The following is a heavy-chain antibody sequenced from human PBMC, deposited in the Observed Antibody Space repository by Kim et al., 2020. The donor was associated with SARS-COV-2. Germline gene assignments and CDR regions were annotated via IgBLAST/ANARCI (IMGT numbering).Heavy chain of an antibody. J-gene: IGHJ4*02. D-gene: IGHD3-22*01. Sequence: RFTISRDNSKNTLYLQMNSLRAEDTAVYYCAKDGAYGITMIVVVITGCDYWGQGTLVTVSS. V-gene: IGHV3-23*01. CDR3: AKDGAYGITMIVVVITGCDY.